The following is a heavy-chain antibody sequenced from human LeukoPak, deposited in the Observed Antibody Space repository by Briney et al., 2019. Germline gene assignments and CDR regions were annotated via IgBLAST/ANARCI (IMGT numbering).Heavy chain of an antibody. D-gene: IGHD3-10*01. CDR2: IRYDGSNK. CDR1: GFTFSSYS. V-gene: IGHV3-30*02. J-gene: IGHJ4*02. CDR3: AKDPLALWFGESPTGFDY. Sequence: PGGSLRLSCAASGFTFSSYSMNWVRQAPGKGLEWVAFIRYDGSNKYYADSVKGRFTISRDNSKNTLYLQMNSLRAEDTAVYYCAKDPLALWFGESPTGFDYWGQGTLVTVSS.